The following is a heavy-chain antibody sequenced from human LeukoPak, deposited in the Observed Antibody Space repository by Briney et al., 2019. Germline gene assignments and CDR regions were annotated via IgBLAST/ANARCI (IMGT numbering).Heavy chain of an antibody. CDR1: GGSISSYY. V-gene: IGHV4-59*05. CDR2: IYYSGST. CDR3: ARRVYDSSGIDY. J-gene: IGHJ4*02. Sequence: PSETLSLTCTVSGGSISSYYWSWIRQPPGKGLEWIGSIYYSGSTYYNPSLKSRVTIPVDTSKNQFSLKLSSVTAADTAVYYCARRVYDSSGIDYWGQGTLVTVSS. D-gene: IGHD3-22*01.